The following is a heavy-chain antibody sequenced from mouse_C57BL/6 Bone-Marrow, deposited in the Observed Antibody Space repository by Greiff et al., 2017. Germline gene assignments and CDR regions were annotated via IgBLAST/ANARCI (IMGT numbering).Heavy chain of an antibody. D-gene: IGHD2-3*01. CDR2: ITPNNGGT. V-gene: IGHV1-26*01. Sequence: VKLLQSGPELVKPGASVKISCKASGYTFTDYNMNWVKPSHGKSLEWIGVITPNNGGTSYNQKFKGKATLTVDKSSSTAYMELSSLPSEDSAVYYCARTAGYYSYDAMDYWGQGTSVTVSA. CDR1: GYTFTDYN. CDR3: ARTAGYYSYDAMDY. J-gene: IGHJ4*01.